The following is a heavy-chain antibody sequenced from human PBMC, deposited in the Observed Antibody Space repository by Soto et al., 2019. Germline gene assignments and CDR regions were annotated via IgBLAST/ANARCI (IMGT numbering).Heavy chain of an antibody. V-gene: IGHV3-48*02. CDR1: GFTFSLYS. Sequence: EVQLVESGGGLVQPGGSLRLSCAASGFTFSLYSICWVRQAPGKGLEWVSYISRSSTGIHYADSVKGRFTISRDDATNSMHLQMNSLRDGDTAVYYCARAVTWGLDVWGQGTTVSISS. CDR3: ARAVTWGLDV. J-gene: IGHJ6*02. D-gene: IGHD3-10*01. CDR2: ISRSSTGI.